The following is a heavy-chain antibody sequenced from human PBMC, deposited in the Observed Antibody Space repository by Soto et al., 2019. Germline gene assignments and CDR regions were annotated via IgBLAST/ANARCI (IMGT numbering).Heavy chain of an antibody. CDR3: AKSFCSSSSCFFLWVDP. D-gene: IGHD2-2*01. CDR2: ISGTGVPT. J-gene: IGHJ5*02. CDR1: GFDFSSYA. V-gene: IGHV3-23*01. Sequence: AGGSLRLSCAASGFDFSSYATSWVRQAPGKRLECISLISGTGVPTLYAESVKGRFSVSRDNSKDTLFLEMNNLGVDDTAMYYCAKSFCSSSSCFFLWVDPWGPGTLVTVSS.